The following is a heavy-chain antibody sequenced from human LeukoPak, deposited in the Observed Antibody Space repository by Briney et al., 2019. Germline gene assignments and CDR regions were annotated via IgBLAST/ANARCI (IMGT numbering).Heavy chain of an antibody. J-gene: IGHJ5*02. V-gene: IGHV3-23*01. CDR1: GFTFSTYD. CDR3: ATGGYNISVSGS. D-gene: IGHD6-19*01. Sequence: PGGSLRLSCAASGFTFSTYDMGWVRQAPGKGLEWVSAISSGASSPYYADSVKGRFTISRDNSKNTLYLQMSSLRVEDTAIYYCATGGYNISVSGSWGQGTLVTVSS. CDR2: ISSGASSP.